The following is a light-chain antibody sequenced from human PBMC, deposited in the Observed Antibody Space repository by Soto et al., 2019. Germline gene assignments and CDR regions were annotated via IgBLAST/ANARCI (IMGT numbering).Light chain of an antibody. Sequence: EIVLTQSPATLSLSPGERATLSCRASQSVSSSYLAWYQQKPGQAPRLLIYGASSRATGIPDRFSDSGSGTDFTLTISRLEPADFAVYFCHQYDSSLWTFGQGTKVDIK. CDR1: QSVSSSY. CDR3: HQYDSSLWT. J-gene: IGKJ1*01. CDR2: GAS. V-gene: IGKV3-20*01.